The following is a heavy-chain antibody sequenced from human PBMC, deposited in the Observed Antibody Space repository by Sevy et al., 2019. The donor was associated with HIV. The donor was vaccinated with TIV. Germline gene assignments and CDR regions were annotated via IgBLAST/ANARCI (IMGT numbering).Heavy chain of an antibody. CDR2: IYYSGST. J-gene: IGHJ4*02. CDR1: GGSISSYY. D-gene: IGHD6-13*01. V-gene: IGHV4-59*01. CDR3: ARERQLVLDY. Sequence: SETLSLTCTVSGGSISSYYWSWIRQPPGKGLEWIGYIYYSGSTNYNPSLKSRVTISVDTSKSQFSLKLSSVTAADTAVYYCARERQLVLDYWGQGTLVTVAS.